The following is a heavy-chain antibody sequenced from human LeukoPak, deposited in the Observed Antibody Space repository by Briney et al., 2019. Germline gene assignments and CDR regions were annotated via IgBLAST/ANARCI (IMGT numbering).Heavy chain of an antibody. D-gene: IGHD3-9*01. Sequence: SETLSLTCAVYGGSFSGYYWSWIRQPPGKGLEWIGEINHSGSTHYNPSPKSRVTISVDTSKNQFSLKLSSVTAADTAVYYCARGLRLRYFDWSNGDAFDIWGQGTMVTVSS. CDR3: ARGLRLRYFDWSNGDAFDI. V-gene: IGHV4-34*01. CDR2: INHSGST. J-gene: IGHJ3*02. CDR1: GGSFSGYY.